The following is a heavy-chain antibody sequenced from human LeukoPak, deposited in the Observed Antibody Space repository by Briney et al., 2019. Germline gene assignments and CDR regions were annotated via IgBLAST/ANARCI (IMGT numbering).Heavy chain of an antibody. CDR1: GYTFTSYD. CDR2: MNPNSGNT. J-gene: IGHJ6*03. CDR3: ARKATYCSSTSCYENYYYYMDV. D-gene: IGHD2-2*01. V-gene: IGHV1-8*01. Sequence: ASVKVSCKASGYTFTSYDINWVRQAAGQGLEWMGWMNPNSGNTGYAQKFQGRVTMTKNTSITTAYMDLSSLRSEDTAVYYCARKATYCSSTSCYENYYYYMDVWGKGTTVTVSS.